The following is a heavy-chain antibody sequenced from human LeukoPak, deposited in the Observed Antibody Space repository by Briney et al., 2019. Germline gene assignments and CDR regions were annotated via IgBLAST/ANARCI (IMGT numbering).Heavy chain of an antibody. D-gene: IGHD4-17*01. CDR1: GYTFSTSG. Sequence: ASVKVSCKASGYTFSTSGVSWVRHAPGQGLEWMGWIGAYNGNTNYAQKFQGRVTMTTDTSTSTAYMELRSLSSDDTAVYYCARDHDYDSDWWGQGTLVTVSS. CDR2: IGAYNGNT. V-gene: IGHV1-18*01. J-gene: IGHJ4*02. CDR3: ARDHDYDSDW.